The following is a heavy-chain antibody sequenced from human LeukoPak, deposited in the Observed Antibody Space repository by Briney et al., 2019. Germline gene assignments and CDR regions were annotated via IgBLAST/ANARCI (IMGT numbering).Heavy chain of an antibody. CDR3: ARDLAYYGSGSYAY. CDR1: GFTFSSYG. V-gene: IGHV3-33*01. CDR2: IWYGGSNK. Sequence: GGSLRLSCAASGFTFSSYGMHWVRQAPGKGLEWVAVIWYGGSNKYYADSVKGRFTISRDNAKDTLYLQMNSLRAEDPAVYYCARDLAYYGSGSYAYWGQGTLVTVPS. J-gene: IGHJ4*02. D-gene: IGHD3-10*01.